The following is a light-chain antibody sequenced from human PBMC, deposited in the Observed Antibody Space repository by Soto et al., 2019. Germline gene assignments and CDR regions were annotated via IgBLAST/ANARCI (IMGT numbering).Light chain of an antibody. CDR1: QTINRY. V-gene: IGKV1-39*01. J-gene: IGKJ4*01. CDR3: QESYISPAVS. Sequence: DIQMTQSPSSLSASVGDRVTITCRAGQTINRYLHWYQQKPGKAPSLLIFGASGLQSGVPSRFSGSGSGTDFTLTISSLQPEDFATYYCQESYISPAVSFGGGTKVDIK. CDR2: GAS.